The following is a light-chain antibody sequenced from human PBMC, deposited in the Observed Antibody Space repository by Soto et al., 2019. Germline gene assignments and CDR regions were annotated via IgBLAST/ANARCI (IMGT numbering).Light chain of an antibody. Sequence: QSALTQPASVSGSPGQSIIISCTGTSSDVGGYNYVSWYQQHPGKAPKLMIYDVSDRPSGVSDRFSGSKSDNTASLTISGLQVEDEADYYCSSYAGSSTPYVFGSGTKLTVL. CDR3: SSYAGSSTPYV. CDR1: SSDVGGYNY. V-gene: IGLV2-14*03. J-gene: IGLJ1*01. CDR2: DVS.